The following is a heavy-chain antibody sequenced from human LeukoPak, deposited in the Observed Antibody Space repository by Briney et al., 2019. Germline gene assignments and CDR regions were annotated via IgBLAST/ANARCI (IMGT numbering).Heavy chain of an antibody. CDR2: MSSSGSI. Sequence: GGSLRLSCAASGFTFISYEMNWVRQAPGKGLEWVSYMSSSGSIYYADSVKGRFTISRDNAKNSLYLQMNSLRAEDTALYYCARASPSSWYYFDYWGQGTLVTVSS. CDR3: ARASPSSWYYFDY. CDR1: GFTFISYE. J-gene: IGHJ4*02. D-gene: IGHD6-13*01. V-gene: IGHV3-48*03.